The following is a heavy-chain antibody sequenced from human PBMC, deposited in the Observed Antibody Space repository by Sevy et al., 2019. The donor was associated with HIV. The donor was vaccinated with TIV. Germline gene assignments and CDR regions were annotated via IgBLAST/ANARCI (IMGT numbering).Heavy chain of an antibody. CDR3: ARGGGNGWYYFDY. D-gene: IGHD6-19*01. V-gene: IGHV1-69*13. CDR1: GGTFSSYG. Sequence: ASVKVSCKASGGTFSSYGISWVRQAPGQGLEWMGGIIPMLGTVNYEQKFQGRVTITADESTKKASMELRSLKPEDTAVYDCARGGGNGWYYFDYWGQETLVTVSS. J-gene: IGHJ4*02. CDR2: IIPMLGTV.